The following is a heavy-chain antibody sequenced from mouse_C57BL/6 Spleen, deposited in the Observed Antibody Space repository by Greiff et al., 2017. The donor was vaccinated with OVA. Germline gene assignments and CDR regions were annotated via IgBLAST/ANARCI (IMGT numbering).Heavy chain of an antibody. CDR1: GYTFTSYW. D-gene: IGHD2-2*01. CDR3: ARWFFAMDY. Sequence: VQLQQSGTEQVKPGASVKLSCKASGYTFTSYWMNWVKQRPGQGLEWIGNINPSNGGNNYNDKFKSKTTLTVDKSSSTAYMQLSNLTSEDSAVYYCARWFFAMDYWGQGTSVTVSS. V-gene: IGHV1-53*01. J-gene: IGHJ4*01. CDR2: INPSNGGN.